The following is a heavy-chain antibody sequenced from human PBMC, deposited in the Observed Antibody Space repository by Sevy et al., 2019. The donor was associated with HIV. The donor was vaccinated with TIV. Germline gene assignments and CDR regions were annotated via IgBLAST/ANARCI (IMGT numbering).Heavy chain of an antibody. CDR2: IRNKAKSSTT. CDR1: GFIFGDLY. J-gene: IGHJ2*01. D-gene: IGHD6-19*01. CDR3: AAVAADRGYFNI. Sequence: GGSLRLSCAASGFIFGDLYMDWVRQAPGKGLKWIGRIRNKAKSSTTEYAASVKGGFTITRDDSKNSLYLQMNSLKTEDTARYYCAAVAADRGYFNIWGRGTLVTVSS. V-gene: IGHV3-72*01.